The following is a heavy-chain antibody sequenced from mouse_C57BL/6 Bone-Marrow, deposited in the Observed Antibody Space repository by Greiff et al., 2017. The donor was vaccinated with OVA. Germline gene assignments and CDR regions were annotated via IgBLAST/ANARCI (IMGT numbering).Heavy chain of an antibody. CDR3: ARRPNYDDYWYFDV. D-gene: IGHD2-3*01. V-gene: IGHV5-6*01. Sequence: EVQRVESGGDLVKPGGSLKLSCAASGFTFSSYGMSWVRQTPDKRLEWVATISSGGSYTYYPDSVKGRFTISRDNAKNTLYLQMSSLKSEDTAMYYCARRPNYDDYWYFDVWGTGTTVTVSS. CDR2: ISSGGSYT. CDR1: GFTFSSYG. J-gene: IGHJ1*03.